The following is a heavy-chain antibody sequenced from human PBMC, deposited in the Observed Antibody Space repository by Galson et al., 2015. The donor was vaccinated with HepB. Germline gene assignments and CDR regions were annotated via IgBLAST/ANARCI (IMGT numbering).Heavy chain of an antibody. CDR1: GFTFSRYA. Sequence: SLRLSCAASGFTFSRYAMHWVRQAPGKGLEWVAVISYDGSNKYYADSVKGRFTISRDNSKNTLYLQMNSLRAEDTAVYYCARELYGGVGLDYWGQGTLVTVSS. J-gene: IGHJ4*02. CDR3: ARELYGGVGLDY. V-gene: IGHV3-30-3*01. D-gene: IGHD3-16*01. CDR2: ISYDGSNK.